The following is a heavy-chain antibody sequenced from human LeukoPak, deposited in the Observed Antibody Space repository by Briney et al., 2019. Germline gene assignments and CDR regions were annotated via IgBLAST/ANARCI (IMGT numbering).Heavy chain of an antibody. V-gene: IGHV3-74*01. CDR3: ARSLGSSGYQDY. CDR1: GVTFSSYW. D-gene: IGHD3-22*01. Sequence: GGSLRRSCAASGVTFSSYWTHWVRQAPGKGLVWVSRINSDGSSTSYADSVKGRFTISRDNAKNTVYLQMNSLRAEDTAVYYCARSLGSSGYQDYWGQGTLVTVSS. CDR2: INSDGSST. J-gene: IGHJ4*02.